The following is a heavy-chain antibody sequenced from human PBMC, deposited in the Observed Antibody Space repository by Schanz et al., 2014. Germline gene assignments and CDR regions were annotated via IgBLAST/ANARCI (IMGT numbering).Heavy chain of an antibody. Sequence: EVQVVESGGGLVQPGGSLRLSCAASGFLFSTYWMHWVRQAPGKGLVWVSHINSDGTTTTYADSVKGRFTISRDNAENTLYLQMNSLRVEDTAVYYCAMGGYQLHQWGQGTLVTVSS. D-gene: IGHD1-7*01. CDR3: AMGGYQLHQ. V-gene: IGHV3-74*02. CDR2: INSDGTTT. CDR1: GFLFSTYW. J-gene: IGHJ4*02.